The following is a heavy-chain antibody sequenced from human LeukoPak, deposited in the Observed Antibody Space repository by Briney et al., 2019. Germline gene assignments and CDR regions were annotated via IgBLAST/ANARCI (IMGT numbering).Heavy chain of an antibody. V-gene: IGHV3-30-3*01. J-gene: IGHJ4*02. CDR2: ISYDGSNK. CDR3: AKDQAGSGYYVGY. CDR1: GFTFSSYA. Sequence: GGSLRLSCAASGFTFSSYAMHWVRQAPGKGLEWVAVISYDGSNKYYADSVKGRFTISRDNSKNTLYLQMNSLRAEDTAVYYCAKDQAGSGYYVGYWGQGTLVTVSS. D-gene: IGHD3-22*01.